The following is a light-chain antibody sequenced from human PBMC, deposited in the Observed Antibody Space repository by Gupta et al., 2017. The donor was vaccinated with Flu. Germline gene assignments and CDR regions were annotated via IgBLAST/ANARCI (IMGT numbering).Light chain of an antibody. CDR3: TVWDDSVNGRL. Sequence: RVTISCAAGSSYVGENYVYWYQQDPGRAPKLLIYRNVERPSGVPDRFSGSKSGTSASLSISGLQAEEEADYFCTVWDDSVNGRLFGGGTKLTVL. CDR2: RNV. V-gene: IGLV1-47*01. CDR1: SSYVGENY. J-gene: IGLJ3*02.